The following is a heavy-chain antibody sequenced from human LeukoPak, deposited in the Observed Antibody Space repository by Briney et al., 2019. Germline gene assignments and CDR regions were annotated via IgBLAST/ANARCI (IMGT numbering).Heavy chain of an antibody. CDR2: INHSGIT. V-gene: IGHV4-34*01. J-gene: IGHJ3*02. D-gene: IGHD1-1*01. Sequence: PSETLSLTCAVYGGSFSGYYWSWIREPPGKGLEWMGEINHSGITKYNPSLESRVPISVDTSKKQFSLKLSSVTAADTAVYYCESQLERQGATAFDIWGQGTMVTVSS. CDR1: GGSFSGYY. CDR3: ESQLERQGATAFDI.